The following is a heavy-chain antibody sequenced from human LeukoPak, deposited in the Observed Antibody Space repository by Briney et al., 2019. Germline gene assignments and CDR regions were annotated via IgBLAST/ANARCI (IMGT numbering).Heavy chain of an antibody. V-gene: IGHV5-51*01. J-gene: IGHJ4*02. CDR2: IFPGDSDT. CDR3: ARFSSGYFHGY. CDR1: GYSFTNYW. D-gene: IGHD3-22*01. Sequence: GESLKISCKGSGYSFTNYWIGWVRQMPGKGLEWMGIIFPGDSDTTYSPSFQGQVTISADKSISTAYLQWSSLKASDTAMYYCARFSSGYFHGYWGQGTLVTVSS.